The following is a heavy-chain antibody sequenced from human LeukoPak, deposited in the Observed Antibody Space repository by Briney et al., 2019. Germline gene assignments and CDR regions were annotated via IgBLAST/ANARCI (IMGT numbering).Heavy chain of an antibody. CDR2: IWYDGSNK. Sequence: GGSLRLSCAASGFTFSSYGMHWVRQAPGKGLEWVAVIWYDGSNKYYADSVKGRFTISGDNSKNTLYLQMNSLRAEDTAVYYCARDKYGSGSYFDYWGQGTLVTVSS. D-gene: IGHD3-10*01. CDR1: GFTFSSYG. J-gene: IGHJ4*02. V-gene: IGHV3-33*01. CDR3: ARDKYGSGSYFDY.